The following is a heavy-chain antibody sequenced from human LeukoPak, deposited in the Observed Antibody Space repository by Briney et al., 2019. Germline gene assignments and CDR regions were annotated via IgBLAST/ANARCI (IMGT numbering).Heavy chain of an antibody. J-gene: IGHJ4*02. Sequence: PSETLSLTCTVSAAPITSYYWTWIRQPPGKGLEWIGYIYFSGSTFYNPSLKSRVTISVDTSKNQFSLNLYSVTAADTAVYYCARHYDYSTSWDPFDYWGQGTLVTVSS. V-gene: IGHV4-59*08. CDR1: AAPITSYY. CDR2: IYFSGST. CDR3: ARHYDYSTSWDPFDY. D-gene: IGHD5-12*01.